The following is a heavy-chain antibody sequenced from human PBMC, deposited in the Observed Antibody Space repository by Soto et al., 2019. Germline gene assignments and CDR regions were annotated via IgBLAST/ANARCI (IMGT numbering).Heavy chain of an antibody. CDR2: ISSDGSNK. CDR1: GFTFSSYD. Sequence: QVQLVESGGGVVQPGRSLRLSCAASGFTFSSYDMHWVRQAPGKGLEWVALISSDGSNKYYADSVKGRFTISRDNSKNTLYLQMYSLRAEDTAVYYCAKVRADYYYGSGPFDYWGQGTLVTVSS. CDR3: AKVRADYYYGSGPFDY. D-gene: IGHD3-10*01. J-gene: IGHJ4*02. V-gene: IGHV3-30*18.